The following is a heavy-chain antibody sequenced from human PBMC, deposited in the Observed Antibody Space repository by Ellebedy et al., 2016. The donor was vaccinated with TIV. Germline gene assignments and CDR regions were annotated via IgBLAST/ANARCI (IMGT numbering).Heavy chain of an antibody. CDR1: GFTFSSYS. J-gene: IGHJ4*02. Sequence: GESLKISCAASGFTFSSYSMNWVRQAPGKGLEWVSSISSSSSYIYYADSVKGRFTISRDNAKNSLYLQMNSLRAEDTAVYYCARSDRVAVAVGNSRDYWGQGTLVTVSS. V-gene: IGHV3-21*01. CDR3: ARSDRVAVAVGNSRDY. D-gene: IGHD6-19*01. CDR2: ISSSSSYI.